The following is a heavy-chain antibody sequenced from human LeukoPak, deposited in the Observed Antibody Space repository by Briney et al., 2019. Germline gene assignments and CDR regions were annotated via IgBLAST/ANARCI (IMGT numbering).Heavy chain of an antibody. CDR3: ARDRPHNWFDP. CDR2: ITNDGSGA. CDR1: GFTFSSHW. J-gene: IGHJ5*02. Sequence: GGSLRLSCAASGFTFSSHWMHWVRQAPGKGLVWVSRITNDGSGATYADSVKGRFTISRDNGKNTPYLQMNSLRPEDTAVYYCARDRPHNWFDPWGQGTLVTVSS. V-gene: IGHV3-74*01.